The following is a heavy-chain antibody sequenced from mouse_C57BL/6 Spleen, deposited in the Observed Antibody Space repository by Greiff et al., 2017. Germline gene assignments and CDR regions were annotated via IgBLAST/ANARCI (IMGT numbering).Heavy chain of an antibody. V-gene: IGHV6-6*01. J-gene: IGHJ2*01. CDR3: TRLGRGYFDY. Sequence: VKLQESGGGLVQPGGSMKLSCAASGFPFSDAWMDWVRQSPEKGLEWVAEIRNKANNHATYYAESVKGRFTISRDDSNSSVYLQMNSLRAEDTGIYDCTRLGRGYFDYWGQGTTLTVSS. D-gene: IGHD4-1*01. CDR1: GFPFSDAW. CDR2: IRNKANNHAT.